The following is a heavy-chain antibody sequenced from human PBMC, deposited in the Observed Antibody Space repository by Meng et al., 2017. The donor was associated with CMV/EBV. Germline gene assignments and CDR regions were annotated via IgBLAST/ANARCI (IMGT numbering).Heavy chain of an antibody. CDR3: ARGYDFWSGYYLFDY. V-gene: IGHV4-34*01. Sequence: QVQLQQWGAGLFKPSEXLSLTCAVYGGSFSGYYWSWIRQPPGKGLEWIGEINHSGSTNYNPSLKSRVTISVDTSKNQFSLKLSSVTAADTAVYYCARGYDFWSGYYLFDYWGQGTLVTVSS. D-gene: IGHD3-3*01. CDR1: GGSFSGYY. CDR2: INHSGST. J-gene: IGHJ4*02.